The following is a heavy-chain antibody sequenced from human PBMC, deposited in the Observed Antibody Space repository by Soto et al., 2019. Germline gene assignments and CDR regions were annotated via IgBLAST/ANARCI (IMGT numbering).Heavy chain of an antibody. D-gene: IGHD2-15*01. Sequence: PGGSLRLSCAASVITFSSYAMRWVRQAPEKVLEWVSAISGSGGSTESADTVKGRCSSYRDKSKSTLYLQMNSLRAEDTAVYYCAKLGSPDFDGWGQGTLVNVS. J-gene: IGHJ4*02. CDR3: AKLGSPDFDG. CDR2: ISGSGGST. CDR1: VITFSSYA. V-gene: IGHV3-23*01.